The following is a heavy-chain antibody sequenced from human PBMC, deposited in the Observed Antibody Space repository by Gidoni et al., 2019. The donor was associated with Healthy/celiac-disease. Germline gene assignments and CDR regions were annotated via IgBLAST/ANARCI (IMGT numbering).Heavy chain of an antibody. CDR1: GFPFSGSA. D-gene: IGHD3-16*02. CDR2: IRSKANSYAT. J-gene: IGHJ4*02. CDR3: TRLGDVGGVIVLFDY. Sequence: EVQLVESGGGLVQPGGSLQLSCAASGFPFSGSALHWVRQASGKGLEWVGRIRSKANSYATAYAASVKGRFTISRDDSKNTAYLQMNSLKTEDTAVYYCTRLGDVGGVIVLFDYWGQGTLVTVSS. V-gene: IGHV3-73*01.